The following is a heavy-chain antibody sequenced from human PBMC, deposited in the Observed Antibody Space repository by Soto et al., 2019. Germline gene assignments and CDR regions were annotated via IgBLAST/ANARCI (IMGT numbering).Heavy chain of an antibody. V-gene: IGHV4-39*02. J-gene: IGHJ4*02. Sequence: PSETLSLTCVVSSDSLTITSHYWGWVRQPPGKGLEWIGNVYYSGSLYYNPSLKGRATISLDTSKNHLTLTLTSVTAADTAVYYCASENIVGSSPYYFGNWGQGALVTVSS. CDR2: VYYSGSL. CDR1: SDSLTITSHY. CDR3: ASENIVGSSPYYFGN. D-gene: IGHD6-13*01.